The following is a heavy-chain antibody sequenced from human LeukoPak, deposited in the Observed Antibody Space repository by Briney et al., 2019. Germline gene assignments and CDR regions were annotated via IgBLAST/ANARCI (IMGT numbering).Heavy chain of an antibody. CDR2: IYTSGST. J-gene: IGHJ4*02. CDR3: ARGRIAAAGDFDY. V-gene: IGHV4-4*07. CDR1: GGSISNYY. Sequence: SETLSLTCIVSGGSISNYYWSWIRQPAGKGLEWIGRIYTSGSTNYNPSLKSRVTMSVDTSKNQFSLKLSSVTAADTAVYYCARGRIAAAGDFDYWGQGTLVTVSS. D-gene: IGHD6-13*01.